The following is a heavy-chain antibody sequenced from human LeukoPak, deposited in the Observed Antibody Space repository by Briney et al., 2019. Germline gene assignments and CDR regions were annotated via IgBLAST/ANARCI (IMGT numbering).Heavy chain of an antibody. CDR2: ISAYNGNT. V-gene: IGHV1-18*01. Sequence: ASVKVPCKASGYTFTSYGISWVRQAPGQGLEWMGWISAYNGNTNYAQKLQGRVTMTTDTSTSTAYMELRSLRSDDTAVYYCARDRVISPEDYSSGFWGQGTLVTVSS. J-gene: IGHJ4*02. CDR3: ARDRVISPEDYSSGF. D-gene: IGHD6-19*01. CDR1: GYTFTSYG.